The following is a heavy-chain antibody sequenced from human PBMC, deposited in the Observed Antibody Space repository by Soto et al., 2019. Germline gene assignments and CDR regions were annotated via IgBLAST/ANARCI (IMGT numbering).Heavy chain of an antibody. CDR1: GFTFSSYG. J-gene: IGHJ6*02. D-gene: IGHD3-22*01. CDR3: ARDRITMRVVVETGYYYYGMDV. CDR2: IWYDGSNK. Sequence: QVQLVESGGGVVQPGRSLRLSCAASGFTFSSYGMHWVRQAPGKGLEWVAVIWYDGSNKYYADSVKGRFTISRDNSKNTLYLQMNSLRDEDMAVYYCARDRITMRVVVETGYYYYGMDVWGQGTTGSVAS. V-gene: IGHV3-33*01.